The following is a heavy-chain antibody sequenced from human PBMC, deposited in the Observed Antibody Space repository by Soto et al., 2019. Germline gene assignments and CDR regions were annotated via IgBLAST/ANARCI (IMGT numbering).Heavy chain of an antibody. CDR2: TSYNGNDK. D-gene: IGHD3-16*01. J-gene: IGHJ4*02. CDR1: GFMFKSYV. Sequence: QLQLVESGGGVVQPGTSLRLSCTASGFMFKSYVMHWVRQAPGKGLEWVALTSYNGNDKYYGDSVKGRFTVSRDNSKNTLHLQMDSLRPEDTAIYYWARWGTTGGFDLWGQGTLVSVSS. V-gene: IGHV3-30*19. CDR3: ARWGTTGGFDL.